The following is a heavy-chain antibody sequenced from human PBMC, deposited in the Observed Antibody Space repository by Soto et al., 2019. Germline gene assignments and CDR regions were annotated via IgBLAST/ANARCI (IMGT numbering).Heavy chain of an antibody. CDR3: VHRAGIDGNWNGGYFDY. Sequence: QITLRESGPTRVKPTQTLTLTCTFSGFSLSARPVAMGWIRQPPGKALERLALIYWVDDKRYSPSLMSRLTITKDTSKNQVVLTMTNMDPLDTAIYYCVHRAGIDGNWNGGYFDYWGQGALVTVSS. V-gene: IGHV2-5*02. J-gene: IGHJ4*02. CDR2: IYWVDDK. D-gene: IGHD1-1*01. CDR1: GFSLSARPVA.